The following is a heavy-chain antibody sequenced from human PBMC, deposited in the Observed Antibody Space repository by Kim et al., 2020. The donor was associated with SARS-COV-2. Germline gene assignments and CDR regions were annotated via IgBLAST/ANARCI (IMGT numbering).Heavy chain of an antibody. CDR3: ARDRLGGYAIDD. V-gene: IGHV3-7*05. CDR1: GFPFSTYS. D-gene: IGHD5-18*01. J-gene: IGHJ4*03. CDR2: ITYDGSDK. Sequence: GGSLRLSCAASGFPFSTYSMYWVRQAPGKGLEWLVNITYDGSDKYYVDSVKGRFTVSRDNAKNSLYLHMTSLRAEDTAVYFCARDRLGGYAIDDWGQGT.